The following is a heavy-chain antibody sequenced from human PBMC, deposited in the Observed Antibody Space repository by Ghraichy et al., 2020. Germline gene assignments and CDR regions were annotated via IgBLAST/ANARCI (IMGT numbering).Heavy chain of an antibody. D-gene: IGHD2-21*02. CDR3: ARWEYANDWYWYDY. J-gene: IGHJ4*02. CDR1: GFTFGNYW. V-gene: IGHV3-7*01. CDR2: IKLDGSNK. Sequence: LSLTCAASGFTFGNYWMSWVRQAPGKGLEWVANIKLDGSNKYYVDSVKGRFTISRDNAEKSLYLQMNSLRAEDTAIYYCARWEYANDWYWYDYWGQGTLVTVSS.